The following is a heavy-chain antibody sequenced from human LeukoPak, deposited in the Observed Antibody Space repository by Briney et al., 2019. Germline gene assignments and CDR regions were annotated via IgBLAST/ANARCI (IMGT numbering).Heavy chain of an antibody. V-gene: IGHV3-23*01. CDR3: ARGSAYDFWSGYPIEAFDI. CDR2: ISGSGGST. D-gene: IGHD3-3*01. CDR1: GFTFSSYA. J-gene: IGHJ3*02. Sequence: PGGSLRLSCAASGFTFSSYAMSWVRQAPGKGLEWVSAISGSGGSTYYADSVKGRFTISRDNAKNSLYLQMNSLRAEDTALYYCARGSAYDFWSGYPIEAFDIWGQGTMVTVSS.